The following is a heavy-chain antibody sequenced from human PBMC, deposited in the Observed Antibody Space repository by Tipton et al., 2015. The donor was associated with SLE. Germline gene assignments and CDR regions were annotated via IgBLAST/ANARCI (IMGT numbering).Heavy chain of an antibody. CDR3: VRRWDAFDV. J-gene: IGHJ3*01. CDR2: IKQDGSEK. Sequence: SLRLSCAGSGFTFSNYWMCSVRQAPGKGLEGVADIKQDGSEKLYVDSVKDRFLISTDNALHSLYLQMKRLRVDDTARYFCVRRWDAFDVWGQGTTVTVSS. CDR1: GFTFSNYW. V-gene: IGHV3-7*01.